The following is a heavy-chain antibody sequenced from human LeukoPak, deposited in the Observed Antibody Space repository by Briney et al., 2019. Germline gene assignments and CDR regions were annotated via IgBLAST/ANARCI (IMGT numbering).Heavy chain of an antibody. Sequence: GGSLRLSCAASGFTITNAWMSWVRQAPGKGLEWVSIIYSGGSTFYADSVKGRFTISRDNSKNTLFLQMNGLRADDTAVYYCASSHVVLPAPIPFAYWGQGTLVTVSS. D-gene: IGHD2-21*01. J-gene: IGHJ4*02. V-gene: IGHV3-53*01. CDR1: GFTITNAW. CDR3: ASSHVVLPAPIPFAY. CDR2: IYSGGST.